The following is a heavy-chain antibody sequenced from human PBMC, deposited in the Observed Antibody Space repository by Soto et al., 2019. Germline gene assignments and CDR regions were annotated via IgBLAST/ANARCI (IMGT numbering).Heavy chain of an antibody. CDR3: ARGGVVVPAAIGYYYYGMDV. J-gene: IGHJ6*02. CDR1: GGSISSYY. CDR2: IYYSGST. Sequence: SETLSLTCTVSGGSISSYYWSWIRQPPGKGLEWIGYIYYSGSTNYNPSLKSRVTISVDTSKNQFSLKLSSVTAADTAVYYCARGGVVVPAAIGYYYYGMDVWGQGTTVTAP. V-gene: IGHV4-59*01. D-gene: IGHD2-2*02.